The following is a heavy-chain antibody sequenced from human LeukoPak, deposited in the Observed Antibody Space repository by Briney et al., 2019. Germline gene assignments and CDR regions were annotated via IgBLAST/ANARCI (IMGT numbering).Heavy chain of an antibody. J-gene: IGHJ4*02. CDR2: IYYSGNT. D-gene: IGHD3-22*01. CDR1: GDSITNSYW. Sequence: SETLSLTRAVSGDSITNSYWWTWVRQSPGKGLEWVGEIYYSGNTNYNPSLKSRVTMSVDTSKNQFSLKLSSVTAADTAVYYCASEAYYYDSSGYYKYWGQGTLVTVSS. CDR3: ASEAYYYDSSGYYKY. V-gene: IGHV4-4*02.